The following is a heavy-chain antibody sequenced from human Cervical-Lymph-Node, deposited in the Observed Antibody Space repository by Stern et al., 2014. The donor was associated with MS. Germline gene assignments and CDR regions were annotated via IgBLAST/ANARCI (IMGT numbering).Heavy chain of an antibody. D-gene: IGHD1-26*01. J-gene: IGHJ3*02. V-gene: IGHV3-9*01. CDR2: IGWNSDSL. CDR3: AKDIVGGPRQGPEI. Sequence: EVHLVESGGGLVQPGRSLRLSCAASGFTFGGYAIHWVRQAPGKGLELVSGIGWNSDSLGYADSVKGRITISRDNAKNSLFLQMNSLRAEDTALYYCAKDIVGGPRQGPEIWGQGTMVTVYS. CDR1: GFTFGGYA.